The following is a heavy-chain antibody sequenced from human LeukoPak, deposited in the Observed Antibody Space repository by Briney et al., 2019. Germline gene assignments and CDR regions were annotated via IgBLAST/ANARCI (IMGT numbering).Heavy chain of an antibody. D-gene: IGHD5-12*01. CDR3: ARADLEYSGYAFDY. Sequence: SDTLSLTCTVSGGSISSYYWSWIRQPPGKGLEWIGYIYYSGSTNYNPSLKSRVTISVDTSKNQFSLKLSSVTAADTAVYYCARADLEYSGYAFDYWGQGTLVTVSS. CDR2: IYYSGST. J-gene: IGHJ4*02. V-gene: IGHV4-59*01. CDR1: GGSISSYY.